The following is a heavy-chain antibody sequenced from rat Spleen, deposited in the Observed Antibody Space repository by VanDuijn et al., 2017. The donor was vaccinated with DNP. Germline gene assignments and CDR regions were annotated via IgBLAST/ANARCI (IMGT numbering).Heavy chain of an antibody. D-gene: IGHD1-4*01. CDR2: MRYNGDT. J-gene: IGHJ1*01. V-gene: IGHV2-63*01. Sequence: VQLVETGGGLVQPGRSLKLSCVASGFTFSSYWMYWIRQAPGKGLEWMGRMRYNGDTSYNSALKSRLSISRDNSKNQFFLKMNSLQADDTSTYYCTRAGGNYPYWYFDFWGPGTMVTVSS. CDR3: TRAGGNYPYWYFDF. CDR1: GFTFSSYW.